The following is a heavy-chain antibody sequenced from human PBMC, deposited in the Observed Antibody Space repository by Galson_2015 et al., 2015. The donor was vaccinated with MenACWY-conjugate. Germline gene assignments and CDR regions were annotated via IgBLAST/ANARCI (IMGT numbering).Heavy chain of an antibody. CDR1: GFTFSSIG. CDR2: ISKDARQT. Sequence: SLRLSCAAAGFTFSSIGMHWVRRSPGKGLEWLALISKDARQTFYADSVEGRFTISRDNSNNTLYLKMNSLRVDDTAVYYCATSNYYDGGGPVCLNWGQGTLVTVSS. J-gene: IGHJ1*01. V-gene: IGHV3-30*03. D-gene: IGHD3-22*01. CDR3: ATSNYYDGGGPVCLN.